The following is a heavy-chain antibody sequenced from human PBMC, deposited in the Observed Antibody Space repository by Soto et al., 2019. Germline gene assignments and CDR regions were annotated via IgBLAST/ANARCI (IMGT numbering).Heavy chain of an antibody. CDR2: INSGGSST. D-gene: IGHD5-12*01. J-gene: IGHJ4*02. V-gene: IGHV3-74*01. CDR3: ARAGDRGYEPDD. Sequence: EVQLVESGGGLVQPGGSLTLSCAASGFTFSNYWMHWVRQAPGMGLVWVSRINSGGSSTSYADSVKGRFTISRDNARNTLYVQMNSLRVEDTAVYYCARAGDRGYEPDDWGQGTLVTVSS. CDR1: GFTFSNYW.